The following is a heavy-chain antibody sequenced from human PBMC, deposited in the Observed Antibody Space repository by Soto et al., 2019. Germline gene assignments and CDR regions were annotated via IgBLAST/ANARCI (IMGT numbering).Heavy chain of an antibody. CDR1: GGSFSSFS. V-gene: IGHV1-69*01. CDR2: IIPIWGTA. D-gene: IGHD3-22*01. CDR3: TSFDSNGYYPQNHY. J-gene: IGHJ4*02. Sequence: QVILAQSGAEVKKPGSSVKVSCKVSGGSFSSFSINWVRQAPGQRFEWMGGIIPIWGTANFKQKFQDRVTFTADESTATAYMTLSSLTSEDTAFYYCTSFDSNGYYPQNHYWGPGTQVTVSS.